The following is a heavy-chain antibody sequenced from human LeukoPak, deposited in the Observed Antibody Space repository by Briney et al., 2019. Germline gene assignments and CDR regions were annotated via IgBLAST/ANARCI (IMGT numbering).Heavy chain of an antibody. J-gene: IGHJ3*02. Sequence: PSETLSLTCTVSGGSISSGSYYWSWIRQPAGKGLEWIGRIYTSGSTNYNPSLKSQVTISVDTSKNQFSLKLSSVTAADTAVYYCARSGGVGGSYCYAFDIWGQGTMVTVSS. V-gene: IGHV4-61*02. D-gene: IGHD1-26*01. CDR3: ARSGGVGGSYCYAFDI. CDR2: IYTSGST. CDR1: GGSISSGSYY.